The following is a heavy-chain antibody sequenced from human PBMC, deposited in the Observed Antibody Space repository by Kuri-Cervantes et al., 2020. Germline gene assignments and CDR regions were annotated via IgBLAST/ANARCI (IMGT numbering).Heavy chain of an antibody. D-gene: IGHD3-10*01. CDR2: IYYSGST. CDR3: ARSSYYYGSGSYLYY. CDR1: GGSINTYY. J-gene: IGHJ4*02. V-gene: IGHV4-59*01. Sequence: SETLSLTCTVPGGSINTYYWSWIRQPPGKGLEWIGYIYYSGSTNYNPSLKSRVTISVDTSKNQFSLKLSSVTAADTAVYYCARSSYYYGSGSYLYYWGQGTLVTVSS.